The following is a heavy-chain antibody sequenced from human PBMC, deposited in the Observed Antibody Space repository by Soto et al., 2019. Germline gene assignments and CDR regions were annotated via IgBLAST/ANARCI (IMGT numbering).Heavy chain of an antibody. J-gene: IGHJ1*01. CDR2: ISYDGSNK. Sequence: QVQLMESGGGVVQPGRSLRLSCAASGFTFSRYAMHWVRQAPGKGLEWVAVISYDGSNKYYADSVKGRFTISRDNSKHTLYLQMNSLRVEDSAVYYCARDEAAGGVAEYFQHWGPGTLVTVSS. D-gene: IGHD2-8*02. V-gene: IGHV3-30-3*01. CDR3: ARDEAAGGVAEYFQH. CDR1: GFTFSRYA.